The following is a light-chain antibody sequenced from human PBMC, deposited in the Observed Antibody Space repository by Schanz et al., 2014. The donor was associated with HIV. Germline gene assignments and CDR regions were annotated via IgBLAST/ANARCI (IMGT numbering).Light chain of an antibody. V-gene: IGLV2-14*02. CDR2: EVR. Sequence: QSALTQPASVSGSPGQSITISCTGSSSDIGNYNLVSWFQQYPGSAPKILIFEVRKRPSGVSSRFSGSKSGNTASLTISGLQPEDEADYYCSSYTTSSTLVFGTGTKLTVL. CDR3: SSYTTSSTLV. J-gene: IGLJ1*01. CDR1: SSDIGNYNL.